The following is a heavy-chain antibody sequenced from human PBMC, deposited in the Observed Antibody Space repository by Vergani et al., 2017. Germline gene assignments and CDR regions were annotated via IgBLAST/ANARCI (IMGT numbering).Heavy chain of an antibody. CDR1: GFTFSSYA. CDR2: ISGSGGST. Sequence: EVQLLESGGGLVQPGGSLRLSCAASGFTFSSYAMSWVRQAPGKGLEWVSAISGSGGSTYYADSVKGRFTISRDNSKNTLYLQMNSLRAEDTAVYYCARVKLYYYGMDVWGQGTTVTVSS. V-gene: IGHV3-23*01. J-gene: IGHJ6*02. CDR3: ARVKLYYYGMDV.